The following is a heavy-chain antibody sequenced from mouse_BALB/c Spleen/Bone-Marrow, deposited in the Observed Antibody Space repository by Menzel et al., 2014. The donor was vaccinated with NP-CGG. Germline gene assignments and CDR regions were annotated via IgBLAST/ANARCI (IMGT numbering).Heavy chain of an antibody. D-gene: IGHD2-14*01. CDR1: GFSLTSYG. J-gene: IGHJ4*01. CDR3: ARYDDAMDY. V-gene: IGHV2-6-1*01. CDR2: IWSDGST. Sequence: QVQLQQSGPGLVAPSPSLSITCTISGFSLTSYGVPWVRQPPGTGLEWLVVIWSDGSTTYNSALKSRLSNSKDNSKSQVFLKMNSLQTDDTAMYYCARYDDAMDYWGQGTSGTVSS.